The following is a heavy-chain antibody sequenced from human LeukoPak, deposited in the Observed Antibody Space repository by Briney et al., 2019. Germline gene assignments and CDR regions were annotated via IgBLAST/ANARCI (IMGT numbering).Heavy chain of an antibody. J-gene: IGHJ3*02. CDR2: IYTSGST. CDR1: GGSISSGGYY. V-gene: IGHV4-61*02. CDR3: ARDQLGDAVDI. Sequence: SETLSLTCTVSGGSISSGGYYWSWIRQPAGKGLEWIGRIYTSGSTNYNPSLKSRVTISVDTSKNQFSLRLNSVTAADTAVYYCARDQLGDAVDIWGQGTMVTVSS. D-gene: IGHD3-16*01.